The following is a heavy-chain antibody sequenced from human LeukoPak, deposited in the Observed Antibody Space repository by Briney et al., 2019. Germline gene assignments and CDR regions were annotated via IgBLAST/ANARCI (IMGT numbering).Heavy chain of an antibody. V-gene: IGHV1-18*01. CDR1: GGTFSSYA. J-gene: IGHJ3*02. CDR3: ARDRQGSSWFLHDAFDI. CDR2: ISAYNGNT. D-gene: IGHD6-13*01. Sequence: ASVKVSCKASGGTFSSYAISWVRQAPGQGLEWMGWISAYNGNTNYAQKLQGRVTMTTDTSTSTAYMELRSLRSDDTAVYYCARDRQGSSWFLHDAFDIWGQGTMVTVSS.